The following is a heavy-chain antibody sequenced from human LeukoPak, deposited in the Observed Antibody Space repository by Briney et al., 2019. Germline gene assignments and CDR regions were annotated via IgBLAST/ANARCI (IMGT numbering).Heavy chain of an antibody. Sequence: GGSLRFSCAASGFTFSSYAISWVRQAPGKGLEWVSAISGSGGSTYYADSVKGRFTISRDNSKNTLYLQMNSLRAEDTAVYYCAKGVGYSYGFDYWGQGTLVTVSS. CDR1: GFTFSSYA. CDR3: AKGVGYSYGFDY. V-gene: IGHV3-23*01. D-gene: IGHD5-18*01. J-gene: IGHJ4*02. CDR2: ISGSGGST.